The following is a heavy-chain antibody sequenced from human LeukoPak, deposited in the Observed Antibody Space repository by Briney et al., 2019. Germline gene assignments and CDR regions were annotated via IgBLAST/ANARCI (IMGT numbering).Heavy chain of an antibody. V-gene: IGHV5-51*01. CDR2: IYPDDSDT. D-gene: IGHD2-15*01. J-gene: IGHJ1*01. Sequence: GESLKISCKGSGYSFTSYWIGWVRQMPGKGLEWMGIIYPDDSDTRYSPSFQGQVTMSADKSISTAYLQWSSLKASDTAIYYCARQEGYCSGGTCYSVEYFQHWGQGTLVTVSS. CDR3: ARQEGYCSGGTCYSVEYFQH. CDR1: GYSFTSYW.